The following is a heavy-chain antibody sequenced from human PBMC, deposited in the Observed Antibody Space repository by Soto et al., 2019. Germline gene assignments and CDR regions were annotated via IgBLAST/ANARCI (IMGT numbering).Heavy chain of an antibody. Sequence: GGSLRLSCAAPGFSFSVYALHWIRQAPGEGLEWVAVISPNGNNQYYADAVKGRFTISRDTSKSTLSLQMTSLRPEDTAVYYCASGAAFYYDTSRYWGQGTLVTVSS. CDR1: GFSFSVYA. V-gene: IGHV3-30*04. CDR2: ISPNGNNQ. CDR3: ASGAAFYYDTSRY. D-gene: IGHD3-22*01. J-gene: IGHJ4*02.